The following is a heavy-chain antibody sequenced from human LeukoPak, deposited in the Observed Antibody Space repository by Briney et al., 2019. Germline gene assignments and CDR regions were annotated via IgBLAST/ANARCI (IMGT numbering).Heavy chain of an antibody. CDR1: GFTFSSYA. Sequence: PGGSLRLSCAASGFTFSSYAMSWVRQAPGKGLEWVSAISGSGGSTYYAGSVKGRFTISRDNSKNTLYLQMNSLRAEDTAVYYCAKSTHIRTIAVAGLDYWGEGTLVSVSS. CDR2: ISGSGGST. V-gene: IGHV3-23*01. J-gene: IGHJ4*02. CDR3: AKSTHIRTIAVAGLDY. D-gene: IGHD6-19*01.